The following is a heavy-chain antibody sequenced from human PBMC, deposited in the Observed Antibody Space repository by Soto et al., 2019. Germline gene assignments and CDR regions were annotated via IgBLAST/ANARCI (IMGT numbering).Heavy chain of an antibody. J-gene: IGHJ3*02. CDR3: AAERLTDDAFDI. CDR2: IVVGSGNT. V-gene: IGHV1-58*01. CDR1: GFTFTSSA. D-gene: IGHD2-8*01. Sequence: ASVKVSCKASGFTFTSSAVQWVRQARGQRLEWIGWIVVGSGNTNYAQKFQERVTITRDMSTSTAYMELSSLRSEDTAVYYCAAERLTDDAFDIWGQGTMVTVSS.